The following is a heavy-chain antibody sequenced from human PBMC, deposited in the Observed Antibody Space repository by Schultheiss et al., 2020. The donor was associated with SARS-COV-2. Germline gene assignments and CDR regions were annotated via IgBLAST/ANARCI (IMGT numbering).Heavy chain of an antibody. V-gene: IGHV3-33*08. CDR1: GFTFSIYS. CDR3: VRSSGRPDY. J-gene: IGHJ4*02. D-gene: IGHD6-19*01. CDR2: IWYDGSNK. Sequence: GGSLRLSCAASGFTFSIYSMHWVRQAPGKGLEWVAVIWYDGSNKYYADSVKGRFTISRDKAKNTLYLQMNSLRVEDTAVYYCVRSSGRPDYWGQGTQVTVSS.